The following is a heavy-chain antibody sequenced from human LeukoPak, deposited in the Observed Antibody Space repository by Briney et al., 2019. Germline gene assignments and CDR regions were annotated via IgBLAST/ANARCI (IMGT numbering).Heavy chain of an antibody. D-gene: IGHD3-10*01. V-gene: IGHV3-15*01. CDR2: IKSKTDGGTT. CDR3: TKARRYYYGSGSFFSYYFDY. CDR1: GFTFSNAW. J-gene: IGHJ4*02. Sequence: GGSLRLSCAASGFTFSNAWMSWVRQAPGKGQEWVGRIKSKTDGGTTDYAAPVKGRFTISRDDSKNTLYLQMNSLKTEDTAVYYCTKARRYYYGSGSFFSYYFDYWGQGTLVTASS.